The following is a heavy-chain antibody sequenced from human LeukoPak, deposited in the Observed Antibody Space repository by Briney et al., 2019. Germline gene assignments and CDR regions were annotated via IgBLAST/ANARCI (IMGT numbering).Heavy chain of an antibody. CDR2: ISYDGSNK. J-gene: IGHJ6*02. Sequence: PGGSLRLSCAASGFTFSSYGMHWVRQAPGKGLEWVVVISYDGSNKYYADSVKGRFTISRDNSKNTLYLQMNSLRAEDTAVYYCAKDIVVVPAATYYYYGMDVWGQGTTVTVSS. D-gene: IGHD2-2*01. CDR3: AKDIVVVPAATYYYYGMDV. CDR1: GFTFSSYG. V-gene: IGHV3-30*18.